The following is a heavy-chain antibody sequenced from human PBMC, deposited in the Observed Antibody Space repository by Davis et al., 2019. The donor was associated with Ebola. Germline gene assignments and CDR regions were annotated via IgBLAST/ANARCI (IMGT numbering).Heavy chain of an antibody. Sequence: PGGSLRLSCAASGFTFSSYAMSWVRQAPGKGLEWVSAISGSGGSTYYADSVKGRFTISRDNAKNSLYLQMNSLRVEETAMYYCAREMRGTADSHWGQGTLVTVSS. CDR2: ISGSGGST. D-gene: IGHD1/OR15-1a*01. CDR1: GFTFSSYA. J-gene: IGHJ4*02. V-gene: IGHV3-23*01. CDR3: AREMRGTADSH.